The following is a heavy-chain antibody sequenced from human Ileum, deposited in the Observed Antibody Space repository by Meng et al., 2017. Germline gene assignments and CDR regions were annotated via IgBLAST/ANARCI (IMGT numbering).Heavy chain of an antibody. V-gene: IGHV4-61*08. CDR1: GGSVSSSGYR. CDR2: AST. Sequence: QVQLQGAGPGLVRPSETLSLICAVSGGSVSSSGYRWGWIRQPPGKGLEWIGYASTNYNPSLKSRVTISVDTSKNQFSLKLTSVTAADTAVYYCARDHWGSLDYWGQGVLVTVSS. CDR3: ARDHWGSLDY. J-gene: IGHJ4*02. D-gene: IGHD7-27*01.